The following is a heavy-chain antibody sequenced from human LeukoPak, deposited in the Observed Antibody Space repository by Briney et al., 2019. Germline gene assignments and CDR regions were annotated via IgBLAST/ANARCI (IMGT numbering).Heavy chain of an antibody. J-gene: IGHJ4*02. V-gene: IGHV3-23*01. CDR2: ISGSGGST. Sequence: ETLSLTCTVSGGSISSYYWSWIRQPPGKGLEWVSAISGSGGSTYYADSVKGRFTISRDNSKNTLYLQMNSLRAEDTAVYYCAKDLPIVGATYYWGQGTLVTVSS. CDR1: GGSISSYY. CDR3: AKDLPIVGATYY. D-gene: IGHD1-26*01.